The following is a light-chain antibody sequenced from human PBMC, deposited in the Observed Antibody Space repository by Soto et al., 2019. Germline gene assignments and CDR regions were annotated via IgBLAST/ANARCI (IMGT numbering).Light chain of an antibody. V-gene: IGLV2-18*02. J-gene: IGLJ3*02. CDR1: SSDVGSYNR. CDR2: EVT. CDR3: SSFSSSSTWV. Sequence: QTVLTQPPSVSGSPGQSVTISCTGTSSDVGSYNRVSWYQQPPGTAPKLLIFEVTNRPSGVPARFSGSRSGNTASLTISGLQAEDEADYYCSSFSSSSTWVFGGGTKVTVL.